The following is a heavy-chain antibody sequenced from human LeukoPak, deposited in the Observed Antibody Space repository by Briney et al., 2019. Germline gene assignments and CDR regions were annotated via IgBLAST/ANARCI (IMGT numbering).Heavy chain of an antibody. CDR1: GGSISSGSYY. Sequence: SETLSLTCTVSGGSISSGSYYWSWIRQPAGKGLEWIGRIYTSGSTNYNPSLKGRVTISVDTSKNQFSLKLSSVTAADTAVYYCAIRVSGRAFDIWGQGTMVTVSS. V-gene: IGHV4-61*02. D-gene: IGHD3-16*01. CDR3: AIRVSGRAFDI. CDR2: IYTSGST. J-gene: IGHJ3*02.